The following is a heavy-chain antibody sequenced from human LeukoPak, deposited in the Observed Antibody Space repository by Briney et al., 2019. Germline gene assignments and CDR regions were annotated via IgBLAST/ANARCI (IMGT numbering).Heavy chain of an antibody. CDR2: IRSKAYGGTT. D-gene: IGHD3-9*01. Sequence: GGSLRLSCTASGFTFGDYAMSWVRQAPGKGLEWVGFIRSKAYGGTTEYAASVKGRFTISRDDSESIAYLQMNSLKTEDTAVYYRTRERGILTGYYHDYWGQGTLVTVSS. CDR3: TRERGILTGYYHDY. J-gene: IGHJ4*02. CDR1: GFTFGDYA. V-gene: IGHV3-49*04.